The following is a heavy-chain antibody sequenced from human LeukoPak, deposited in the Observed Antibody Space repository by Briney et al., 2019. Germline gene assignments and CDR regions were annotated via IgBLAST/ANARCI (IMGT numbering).Heavy chain of an antibody. D-gene: IGHD3-10*01. V-gene: IGHV1-69*04. CDR3: ASGYGSGSYYVAY. CDR2: IIPILGIA. Sequence: SVKVSCKASGGTFSSYAISWVRQAPGQGLEWMGRIIPILGIANYAQKFQGRVTITADKSTSTAYMELSSLRPEDTAVYYCASGYGSGSYYVAYWGQGTLVTVSS. J-gene: IGHJ4*02. CDR1: GGTFSSYA.